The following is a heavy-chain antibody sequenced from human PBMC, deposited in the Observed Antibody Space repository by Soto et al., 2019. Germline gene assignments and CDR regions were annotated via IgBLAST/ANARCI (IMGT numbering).Heavy chain of an antibody. Sequence: QVQLVQSGAEVKKPGASVKVSCKASGYTFTSYDINWVRQATGQGLEWMGWMNPNSGNTGYAQKFQGRGPMTRNTSISTAYMELSSLRSEDTAVYYCARERTGTTSMDVWGQGTTVTVSS. CDR3: ARERTGTTSMDV. D-gene: IGHD1-1*01. CDR2: MNPNSGNT. J-gene: IGHJ6*02. CDR1: GYTFTSYD. V-gene: IGHV1-8*01.